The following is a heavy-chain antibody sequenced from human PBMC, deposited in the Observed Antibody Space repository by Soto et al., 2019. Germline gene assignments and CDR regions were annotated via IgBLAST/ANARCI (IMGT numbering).Heavy chain of an antibody. Sequence: GGSLRLSCAASGFTFSSYSMNWVRQAPGKGLEWVSSISSSSSYIYYADSVKGRFTISRDNAKNSLYLQMNSLRAEDTAVYYCARDPRYCSSTSCYAAGWFDPWGQGTLVTVSS. CDR1: GFTFSSYS. V-gene: IGHV3-21*01. CDR2: ISSSSSYI. J-gene: IGHJ5*02. CDR3: ARDPRYCSSTSCYAAGWFDP. D-gene: IGHD2-2*01.